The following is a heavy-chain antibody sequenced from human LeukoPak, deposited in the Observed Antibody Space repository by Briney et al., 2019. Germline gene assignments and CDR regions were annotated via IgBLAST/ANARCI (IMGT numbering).Heavy chain of an antibody. Sequence: ASVTVSCKASGYTFTSYYMHWVRQAPGQGLEWMGIINPSGGSTSYAQKFQGRVTMTRDTSTSTVYMELSSLRSEDTAVYYCARDYYDSSGYYYLPDYWGQGTLVTVSS. CDR3: ARDYYDSSGYYYLPDY. D-gene: IGHD3-22*01. J-gene: IGHJ4*02. CDR2: INPSGGST. V-gene: IGHV1-46*01. CDR1: GYTFTSYY.